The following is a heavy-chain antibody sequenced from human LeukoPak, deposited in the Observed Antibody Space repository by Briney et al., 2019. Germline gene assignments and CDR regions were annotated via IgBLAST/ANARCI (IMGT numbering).Heavy chain of an antibody. J-gene: IGHJ4*02. CDR2: IEDDGNKK. D-gene: IGHD6-13*01. CDR1: GFTLSNFW. Sequence: PGGSLRHSCATSGFTLSNFWMNWVRQAPGKGLEWVANIEDDGNKKNYVDSVKGRFTISRDNVKNSIYLQMNSLRADDTAVYYCARGRGIALWGKGTLVTDSS. CDR3: ARGRGIAL. V-gene: IGHV3-7*01.